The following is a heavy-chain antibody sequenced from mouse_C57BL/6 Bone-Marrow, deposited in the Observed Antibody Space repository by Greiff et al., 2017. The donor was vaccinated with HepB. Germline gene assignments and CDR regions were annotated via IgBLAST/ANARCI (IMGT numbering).Heavy chain of an antibody. Sequence: EVKLVESGGGLVQPGGSLKLSCAASGFTFSDYYMYWVRQTPEKRLEWVAYISNGGGSTYYPDTVKGRFTISRENAKNTLYLQMSRLKSEDTAMYYCARHGYYYAMDYWGQGTSVTVSS. J-gene: IGHJ4*01. V-gene: IGHV5-12*01. D-gene: IGHD2-2*01. CDR2: ISNGGGST. CDR1: GFTFSDYY. CDR3: ARHGYYYAMDY.